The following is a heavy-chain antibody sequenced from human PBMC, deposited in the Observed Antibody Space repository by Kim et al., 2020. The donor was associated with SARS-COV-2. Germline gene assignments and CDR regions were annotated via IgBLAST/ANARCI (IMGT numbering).Heavy chain of an antibody. D-gene: IGHD6-13*01. Sequence: SETLSLTCAVYGGSFSGYYWSWIRQPPGKGLEWIGEINHSGSTNYNPSLKSRVTISVDTSKNQFSLKLSSVTAADTAVYYCARGGASSGQQLVRRGEGFDYWGQGTLVTVSS. V-gene: IGHV4-34*01. J-gene: IGHJ4*02. CDR2: INHSGST. CDR1: GGSFSGYY. CDR3: ARGGASSGQQLVRRGEGFDY.